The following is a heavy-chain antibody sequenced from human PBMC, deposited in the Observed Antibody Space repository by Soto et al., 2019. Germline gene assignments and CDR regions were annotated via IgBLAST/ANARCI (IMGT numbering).Heavy chain of an antibody. J-gene: IGHJ3*02. D-gene: IGHD2-2*01. CDR2: ISWNSGSI. Sequence: GGSLRLSCAASGFTFDDYAMHWVRQAPGKGLEWVSGISWNSGSIGYADSVKGRFTISRDNAKNSLYLQMNSLRAEDTALYYCAKDLTAAMDRGAFDIWGQGTMVTVSS. V-gene: IGHV3-9*01. CDR1: GFTFDDYA. CDR3: AKDLTAAMDRGAFDI.